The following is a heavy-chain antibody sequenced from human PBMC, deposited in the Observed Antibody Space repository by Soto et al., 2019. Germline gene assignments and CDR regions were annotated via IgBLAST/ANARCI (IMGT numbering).Heavy chain of an antibody. CDR1: GYTFTDYG. CDR2: ISAKTGNT. J-gene: IGHJ4*02. CDR3: AKDRFQYDSSGQCDH. Sequence: QVQLVQSGAEVKKPGASVTVSCTASGYTFTDYGISWVRQAPGQGLEWMGWISAKTGNTNYAQIVQGRVTLTTDTSASTAYMELRRLRSDDTAVYYCAKDRFQYDSSGQCDHWGQGTLVTVSS. D-gene: IGHD3-22*01. V-gene: IGHV1-18*04.